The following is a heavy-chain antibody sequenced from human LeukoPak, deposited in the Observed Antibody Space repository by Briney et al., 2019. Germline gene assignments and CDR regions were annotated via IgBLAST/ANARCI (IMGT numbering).Heavy chain of an antibody. Sequence: PSETLSLTCTVSGGSISPYYWSWIRQTPGKGLEWIGHIYYSGSTSYNPSLKSRITISVDTSKNQFSLKLSSVTAADTAVYYCAKHLAPSSGYLTLDYWGQGTLVTVSS. CDR3: AKHLAPSSGYLTLDY. J-gene: IGHJ4*02. V-gene: IGHV4-59*08. CDR2: IYYSGST. CDR1: GGSISPYY. D-gene: IGHD3-22*01.